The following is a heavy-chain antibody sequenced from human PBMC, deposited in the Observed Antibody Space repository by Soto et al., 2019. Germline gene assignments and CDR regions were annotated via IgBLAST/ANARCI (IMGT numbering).Heavy chain of an antibody. J-gene: IGHJ4*02. Sequence: ASVKLSCKASGYTFTSYGISWVRQAPGQGLEWMGWISAYNGNTNYAQKLQGRVTMTTDTSTSTAYMELRSLRSDDTAVYYCACGAAFGGGGITSRWGKGSWVTVSS. CDR1: GYTFTSYG. D-gene: IGHD1-20*01. CDR2: ISAYNGNT. V-gene: IGHV1-18*04. CDR3: ACGAAFGGGGITSR.